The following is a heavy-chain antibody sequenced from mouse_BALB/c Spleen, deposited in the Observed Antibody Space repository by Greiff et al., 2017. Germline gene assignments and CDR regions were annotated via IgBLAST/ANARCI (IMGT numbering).Heavy chain of an antibody. V-gene: IGHV5-6-4*01. Sequence: EVKLLESGGGLVKPGGSLKLSCAASGFTFSSYTMSWVSQTPEQRLEWVATISSGGSYTYYPDSVKGRSAISRDNAKNTLYLQMSSLKSEDTAMDYCTRACEYGVEFDYWGEGTLVTVSA. J-gene: IGHJ3*01. CDR2: ISSGGSYT. CDR1: GFTFSSYT. D-gene: IGHD1-2*01. CDR3: TRACEYGVEFDY.